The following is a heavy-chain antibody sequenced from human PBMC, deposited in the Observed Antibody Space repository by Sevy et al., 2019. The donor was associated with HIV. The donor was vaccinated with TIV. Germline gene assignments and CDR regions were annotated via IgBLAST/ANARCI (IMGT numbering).Heavy chain of an antibody. J-gene: IGHJ4*02. CDR2: INSDGSST. CDR3: ARVRGVGYCSGGRCDTRPDYFDY. Sequence: GGSLRLSCAASGFTFSSYWMHWVRQAPGKGLVWVSRINSDGSSTSYADSVKGRFTISRDNAKNTLYLQMNSLRAEDTAVYNCARVRGVGYCSGGRCDTRPDYFDYWGQGTLVTVSS. D-gene: IGHD2-15*01. V-gene: IGHV3-74*01. CDR1: GFTFSSYW.